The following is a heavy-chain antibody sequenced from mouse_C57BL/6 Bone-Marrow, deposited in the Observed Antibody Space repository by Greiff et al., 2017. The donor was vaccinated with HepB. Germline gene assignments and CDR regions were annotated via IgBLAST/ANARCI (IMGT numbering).Heavy chain of an antibody. CDR2: IHPSDSDT. CDR1: GYTFPSFW. CDR3: AISTTVGARARDY. D-gene: IGHD1-1*01. Sequence: QVQLQQPGAELVKPGASVKVSCKASGYTFPSFWMHWVTQRPGQGLEWIGRIHPSDSDTNYNQKFKGKATLTVDKSSSTAYMQLSSLTSEDSAVYDCAISTTVGARARDYWGQGTSVTVSA. J-gene: IGHJ4*01. V-gene: IGHV1-74*01.